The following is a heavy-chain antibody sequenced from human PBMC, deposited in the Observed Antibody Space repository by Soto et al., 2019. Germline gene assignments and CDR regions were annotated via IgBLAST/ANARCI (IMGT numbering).Heavy chain of an antibody. CDR2: IIPIFGTA. J-gene: IGHJ4*02. CDR3: AIEYSSSPPYYPIGY. V-gene: IGHV1-69*13. CDR1: GGTFSSYA. D-gene: IGHD6-6*01. Sequence: ASVKVSCKASGGTFSSYAIGWVRQAPGQGLEWMGGIIPIFGTANYAQKFQGRVTITADESTSTAYMELSSLRSEDTAVYYCAIEYSSSPPYYPIGYWGQGTLLTVSS.